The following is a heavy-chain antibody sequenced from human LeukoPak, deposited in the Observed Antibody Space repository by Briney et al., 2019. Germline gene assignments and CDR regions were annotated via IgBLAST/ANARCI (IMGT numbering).Heavy chain of an antibody. CDR3: EGYCSSTSCYSSSYNWFDP. CDR1: GFTFSSYA. J-gene: IGHJ5*02. D-gene: IGHD2-2*01. V-gene: IGHV3-30-3*01. CDR2: ISYDGSNK. Sequence: GRSLRLSCAASGFTFSSYAMHWVRQAPGKGLEWVAVISYDGSNKYYADSVKGRFTISRDNSKNTLYLQMNSLRAEDTAVYYCEGYCSSTSCYSSSYNWFDPWGQGTPVTVSS.